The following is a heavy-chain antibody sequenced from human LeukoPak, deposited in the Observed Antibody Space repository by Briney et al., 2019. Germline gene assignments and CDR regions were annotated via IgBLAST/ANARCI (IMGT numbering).Heavy chain of an antibody. D-gene: IGHD3-9*01. CDR2: IYYSGST. V-gene: IGHV4-59*01. CDR3: ARSYYDILTGYYSPLGY. Sequence: PSETLSLTCAVYGGSFSGYYWSWIRQPPGKGLEWIGYIYYSGSTNYNPSLKSRVTISVDTSKNQFSLKLSSVTAADTAVYYCARSYYDILTGYYSPLGYWGQGTLVTVSS. J-gene: IGHJ4*02. CDR1: GGSFSGYY.